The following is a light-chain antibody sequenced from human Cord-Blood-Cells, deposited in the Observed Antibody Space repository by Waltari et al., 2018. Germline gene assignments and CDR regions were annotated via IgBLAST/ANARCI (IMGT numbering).Light chain of an antibody. V-gene: IGLV2-11*01. CDR1: STDVGGYNY. CDR2: DVS. Sequence: QSALPQPRSVSGSPGQSVTISCTGTSTDVGGYNYVSWYQQNPGKAPKLMIYDVSKRPAGVPDRSAGAKSGNTASLTSSGLQAEDEADDDCCSDAGSVVFGGGTKLTVL. J-gene: IGLJ2*01. CDR3: CSDAGSVV.